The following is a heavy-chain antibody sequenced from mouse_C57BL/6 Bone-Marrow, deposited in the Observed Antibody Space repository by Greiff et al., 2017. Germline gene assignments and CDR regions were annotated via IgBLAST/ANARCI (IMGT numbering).Heavy chain of an antibody. CDR2: ISDGGSYT. CDR3: ARDLVYDGLYYFDY. J-gene: IGHJ2*01. CDR1: GFTFSSYA. Sequence: EVQRVESGGGLVKPGGSLKLSCAAPGFTFSSYAMSWVRQTPEKRLEWVATISDGGSYTYYPDNVKGRFTISRDNAKNNLYLQMSHLKSEDTAMYYCARDLVYDGLYYFDYWGQGTTLTVSS. V-gene: IGHV5-4*01. D-gene: IGHD2-3*01.